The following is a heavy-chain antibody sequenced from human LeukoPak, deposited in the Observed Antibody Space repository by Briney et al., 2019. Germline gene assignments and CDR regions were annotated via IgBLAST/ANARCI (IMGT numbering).Heavy chain of an antibody. CDR2: VNPSGGST. J-gene: IGHJ6*03. V-gene: IGHV1-46*01. CDR1: GYTFTSYY. Sequence: ASVKVSCKASGYTFTSYYMHWVRQAPGQGLEWMGIVNPSGGSTSYAQKFQGRVTMTRDMSTSTVYMELSSLRSEDTAVYYCARVPRRAAAGSGPYYYYYYYMDVWGKGTTVTVSS. CDR3: ARVPRRAAAGSGPYYYYYYYMDV. D-gene: IGHD6-13*01.